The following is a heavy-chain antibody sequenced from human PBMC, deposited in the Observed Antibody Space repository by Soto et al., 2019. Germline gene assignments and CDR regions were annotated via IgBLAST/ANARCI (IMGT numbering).Heavy chain of an antibody. J-gene: IGHJ6*02. D-gene: IGHD6-13*01. CDR2: ISYDGSNK. V-gene: IGHV3-30-3*01. CDR1: GFTFSSYA. Sequence: GGSLRLSCAASGFTFSSYAMHWVRQAPGKGLEWVAVISYDGSNKYYADSVKGRFTISRDNSKNTLYLQMNSLRAEDTAVYYCARDRAAAGHTRHYYYGMDVWGQGTTVTVSS. CDR3: ARDRAAAGHTRHYYYGMDV.